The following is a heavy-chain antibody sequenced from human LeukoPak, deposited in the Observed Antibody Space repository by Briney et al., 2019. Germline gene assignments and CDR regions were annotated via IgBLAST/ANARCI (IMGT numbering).Heavy chain of an antibody. Sequence: AGGSLRLSCEASGFTFSSSAMTWVRRAPGKGLEWVSSISIDVDKTYYADSVKGRVTISRDNSKTTLYLQMNSLRAEDTAVYYCAKFSRSYCSSTRCSKYFDYWGQGTLVTVSS. CDR1: GFTFSSSA. J-gene: IGHJ4*02. V-gene: IGHV3-23*01. CDR3: AKFSRSYCSSTRCSKYFDY. D-gene: IGHD2-2*01. CDR2: ISIDVDKT.